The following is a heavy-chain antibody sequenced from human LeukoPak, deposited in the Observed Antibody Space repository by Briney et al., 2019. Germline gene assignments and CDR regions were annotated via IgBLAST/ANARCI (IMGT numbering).Heavy chain of an antibody. Sequence: ASVKVSCKASGYTFTGFFLHWVRQAPGRGLEWIGWNNPNVGGANYEQKFQGRVTMTRNTSISTAYLELRGLTSDDTAIYYCVRAGNGWFTLDHWGQGTRVIVSS. CDR3: VRAGNGWFTLDH. V-gene: IGHV1-2*02. CDR2: NNPNVGGA. D-gene: IGHD6-19*01. J-gene: IGHJ4*02. CDR1: GYTFTGFF.